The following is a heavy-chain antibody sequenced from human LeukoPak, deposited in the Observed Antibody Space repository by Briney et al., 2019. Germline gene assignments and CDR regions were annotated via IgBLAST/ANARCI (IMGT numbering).Heavy chain of an antibody. V-gene: IGHV1-69*04. Sequence: SVTVSCKASGGTFSSYAISWVRQAPGQGLEWMGRIIPILGIANYAQKFQGRVTITADKSTSTAYMELSSLRSEDTAVYYCARSYREVRGNSPDYWGQGTLVTVSS. CDR2: IIPILGIA. J-gene: IGHJ4*02. CDR3: ARSYREVRGNSPDY. D-gene: IGHD1-26*01. CDR1: GGTFSSYA.